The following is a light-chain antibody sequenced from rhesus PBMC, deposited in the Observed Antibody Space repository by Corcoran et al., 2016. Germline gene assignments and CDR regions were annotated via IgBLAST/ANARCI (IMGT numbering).Light chain of an antibody. Sequence: DIQMTQSPSSLSASVGDRVIVTCRASQGINKELSWYQQKPGKAPTLLLYAASSLQTGVSSRVSGDGSWPDFTLTISSLQPEDVATYYCLQYYTTPYSFGQGTKVEIK. CDR1: QGINKE. V-gene: IGKV1-94*01. CDR3: LQYYTTPYS. J-gene: IGKJ2*01. CDR2: AAS.